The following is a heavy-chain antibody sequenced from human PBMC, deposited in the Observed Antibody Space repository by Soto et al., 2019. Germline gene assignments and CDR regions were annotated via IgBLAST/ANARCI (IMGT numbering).Heavy chain of an antibody. Sequence: QVQLVQSGAEVKKPGSSVKVSCKAPGGTFSSYTISWVRQAPGQRLEWMGRIIPILGIANYAQKFQGRVTITADKSTSTAYMELSSLRSEDTAVYYCARDARSSFDWFDPWGQGTLVTVSS. CDR3: ARDARSSFDWFDP. CDR1: GGTFSSYT. CDR2: IIPILGIA. V-gene: IGHV1-69*08. J-gene: IGHJ5*02.